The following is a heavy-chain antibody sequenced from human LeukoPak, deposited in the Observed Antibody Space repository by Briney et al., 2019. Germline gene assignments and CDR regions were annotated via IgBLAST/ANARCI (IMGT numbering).Heavy chain of an antibody. Sequence: PSETLSLTCTVSGGSISSDLYYWYWIRQPAGKGLEWFGRFYNSGTTNFNPSLKSRVTISADTSKNQFSLKLRSVTAADTAVYYCARGDLKSDWFDPWGQGTLVIVST. CDR2: FYNSGTT. CDR1: GGSISSDLYY. J-gene: IGHJ5*02. D-gene: IGHD3-3*01. CDR3: ARGDLKSDWFDP. V-gene: IGHV4-61*02.